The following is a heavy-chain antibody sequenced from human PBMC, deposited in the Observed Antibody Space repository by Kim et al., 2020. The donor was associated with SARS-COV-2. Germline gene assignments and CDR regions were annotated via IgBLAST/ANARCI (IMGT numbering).Heavy chain of an antibody. J-gene: IGHJ4*02. CDR1: GFTFSSYA. D-gene: IGHD2-15*01. Sequence: GGSLRLSCAASGFTFSSYAMSWVRQAPGKGLEWVSVIYSGGSSTYYAVSVKGRLTNSRDNSKNTLYLQMNSLRAEDTAVYYCVKRGTYCSGGSCYGGDFDYWGQGTLVTVSS. V-gene: IGHV3-23*03. CDR2: IYSGGSST. CDR3: VKRGTYCSGGSCYGGDFDY.